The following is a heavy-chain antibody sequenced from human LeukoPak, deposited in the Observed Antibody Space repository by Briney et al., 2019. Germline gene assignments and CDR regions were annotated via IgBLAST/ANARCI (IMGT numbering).Heavy chain of an antibody. D-gene: IGHD3-22*01. J-gene: IGHJ4*02. CDR3: ARQMYYYDSSDYYYLAFDY. Sequence: GGSLRLSCAASGFTFDDLAMSWVRQAPGKGLEWVSGISWNGGTTGYADSVKGRFTISRDNAKNSLYLQMDSLRAEDTALYYCARQMYYYDSSDYYYLAFDYWGQGTLVTVSS. CDR2: ISWNGGTT. V-gene: IGHV3-20*04. CDR1: GFTFDDLA.